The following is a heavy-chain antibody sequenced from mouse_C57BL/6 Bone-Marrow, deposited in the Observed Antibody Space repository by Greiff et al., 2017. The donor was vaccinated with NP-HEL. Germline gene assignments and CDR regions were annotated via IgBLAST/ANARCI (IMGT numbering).Heavy chain of an antibody. D-gene: IGHD2-5*01. CDR3: ARDSDYEDFDY. V-gene: IGHV1-42*01. J-gene: IGHJ2*01. CDR2: INPSTGGT. CDR1: GYSFTGYY. Sequence: VQRKQSGPELVKPGASVKISCKASGYSFTGYYMNWVKQSPEKSLEWIGEINPSTGGTTYNQKFKAKATLTVDKSSSTAYIQLKSLTSEDSAVYYCARDSDYEDFDYWGQGTTLTVSS.